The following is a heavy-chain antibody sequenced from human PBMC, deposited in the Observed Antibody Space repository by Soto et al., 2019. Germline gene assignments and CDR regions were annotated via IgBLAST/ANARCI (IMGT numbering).Heavy chain of an antibody. V-gene: IGHV1-8*01. Sequence: ASVKVSCKASGYSFTSLDINWVRQTAGQGLEWMGWMEPSTGRTGYAQKFQGRVTMTRDTSINTAYMELTTLTSDDTAVYYCARVGGVAARTFDYWGQGTLVTVSS. CDR2: MEPSTGRT. J-gene: IGHJ4*02. CDR1: GYSFTSLD. D-gene: IGHD6-6*01. CDR3: ARVGGVAARTFDY.